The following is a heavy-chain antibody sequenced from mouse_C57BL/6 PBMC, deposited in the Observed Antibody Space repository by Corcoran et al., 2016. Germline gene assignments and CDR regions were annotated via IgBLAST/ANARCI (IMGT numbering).Heavy chain of an antibody. CDR1: GFLLSTSGMG. Sequence: VPLMDPFPGLLHSSQTLSLTCSFSGFLLSTSGMGVSWVRHPSGKGLEWLAHIYWDDAKRYNPSLKSRLTLSKETSRNQVFLKITSVDTEDTATYYCARSEDYYGSRGVAYWGQGTLVTVS. J-gene: IGHJ3*01. V-gene: IGHV8-12*01. D-gene: IGHD1-1*01. CDR3: ARSEDYYGSRGVAY. CDR2: IYWDDAK.